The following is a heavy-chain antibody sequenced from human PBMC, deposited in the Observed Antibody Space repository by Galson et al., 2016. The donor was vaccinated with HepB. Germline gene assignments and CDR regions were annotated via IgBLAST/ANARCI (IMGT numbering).Heavy chain of an antibody. CDR1: GYTFTNYY. CDR2: INPTDVIT. CDR3: ARGIVEYGSAILSYLDS. J-gene: IGHJ5*01. D-gene: IGHD3-10*01. V-gene: IGHV1-46*01. Sequence: SVKVSCKASGYTFTNYYIHWVRQAPGQGLEWMGIINPTDVITPYAQKFQGRVTMTRDTSTSTVYMELSSLRSVNAADTAVYYCARGIVEYGSAILSYLDSWGQGTLVTVSS.